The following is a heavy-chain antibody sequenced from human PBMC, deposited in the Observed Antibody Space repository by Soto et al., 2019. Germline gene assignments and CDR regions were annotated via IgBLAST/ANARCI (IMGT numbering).Heavy chain of an antibody. Sequence: AGGSLRLSCAASGFTFSSSALSWVSQAPGKGLEWVSAVSDNGQGICYADSVRGRFTISRDNAKNTVFLHMDSLSAEDTAVYYCAKDRHYPRDYSHYWGQGTLVTV. V-gene: IGHV3-23*01. CDR1: GFTFSSSA. D-gene: IGHD3-10*01. CDR3: AKDRHYPRDYSHY. J-gene: IGHJ4*02. CDR2: VSDNGQGI.